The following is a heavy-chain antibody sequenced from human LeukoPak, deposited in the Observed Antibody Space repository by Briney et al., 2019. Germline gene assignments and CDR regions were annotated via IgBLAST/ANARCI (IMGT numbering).Heavy chain of an antibody. V-gene: IGHV4-4*02. CDR3: ARVVYGDSSKDFDY. CDR2: INHGGTT. Sequence: SETLSLTCSVSGDSISSSNCWSWVRQSPGKGLDWIGEINHGGTTNYNPSLKSRVIISADTSKNQFSLKLNSVTAADTAVYYCARVVYGDSSKDFDYWGQGTLVTVSS. D-gene: IGHD4-17*01. CDR1: GDSISSSNC. J-gene: IGHJ4*02.